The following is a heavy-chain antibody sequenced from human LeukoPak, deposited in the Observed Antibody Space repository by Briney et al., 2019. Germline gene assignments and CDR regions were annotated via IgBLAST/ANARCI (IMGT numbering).Heavy chain of an antibody. Sequence: PGGSLRLSCAASGFSFSIYAMSWVRQAPGKGLEWVSVISDSGYSTYYADSVKGRFTILRDNSKNTLYLQMNSLRAEDTAVYYCAKSPGTIVTTTPLDYWGQGTLVTVSS. CDR3: AKSPGTIVTTTPLDY. CDR2: ISDSGYST. J-gene: IGHJ4*02. CDR1: GFSFSIYA. D-gene: IGHD4-17*01. V-gene: IGHV3-23*01.